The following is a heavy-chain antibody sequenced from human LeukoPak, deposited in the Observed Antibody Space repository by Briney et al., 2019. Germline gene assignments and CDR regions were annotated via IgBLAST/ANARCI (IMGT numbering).Heavy chain of an antibody. CDR1: GFTFSSYS. CDR2: ISSSSSYI. CDR3: ARVCSSCHGNY. V-gene: IGHV3-21*01. J-gene: IGHJ4*02. D-gene: IGHD6-13*01. Sequence: PGGSLRLSCAASGFTFSSYSMNWVRQAPGKGLEWVSSISSSSSYIYYADSVKGRFTISRDNAKHSLYLQMNRLRAEDTAVYYCARVCSSCHGNYWGQGTLVTVAS.